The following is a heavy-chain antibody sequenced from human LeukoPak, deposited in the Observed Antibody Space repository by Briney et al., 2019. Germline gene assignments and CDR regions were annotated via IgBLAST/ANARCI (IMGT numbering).Heavy chain of an antibody. Sequence: SETLSLTCTVSGGSISSSSFYWGRIRQPPGQELEWIGHIYYCGSTYYGPSLKSRITMSVDTSKNKFSLKLSSVTAADTAVYYCATLYGSGTYYFDYWGQGTLVTVSS. D-gene: IGHD3-10*01. J-gene: IGHJ4*02. CDR2: IYYCGST. CDR1: GGSISSSSFY. CDR3: ATLYGSGTYYFDY. V-gene: IGHV4-39*01.